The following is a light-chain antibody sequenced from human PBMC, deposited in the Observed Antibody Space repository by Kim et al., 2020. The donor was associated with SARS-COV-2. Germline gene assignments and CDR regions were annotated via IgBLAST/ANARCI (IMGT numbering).Light chain of an antibody. CDR2: DAS. CDR1: HSIGNS. V-gene: IGKV3-11*01. Sequence: LSPGKRATLSCRASHSIGNSVAWYQQKRGQTPRLLIHDASSGATDIPARFSGSGSGTDFTLTISSLEPEDFAVYFCQQRSSWPPTFGQGTRLEIK. CDR3: QQRSSWPPT. J-gene: IGKJ5*01.